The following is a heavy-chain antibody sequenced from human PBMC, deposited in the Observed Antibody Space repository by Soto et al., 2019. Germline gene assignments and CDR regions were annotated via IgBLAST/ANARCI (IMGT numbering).Heavy chain of an antibody. CDR3: ARDSSPSYSSRWYDAFDI. CDR1: GFTFSSYW. V-gene: IGHV3-7*05. Sequence: EVQLVESGGGLVQPGGSLRISCAASGFTFSSYWMTWVRQAPGKGLEWVANIKQDESKRYYVDSVEGRFTISRDNAKNSLFLQMNSLRAEDTAVYYCARDSSPSYSSRWYDAFDIWGQGTMVTVSS. D-gene: IGHD6-13*01. CDR2: IKQDESKR. J-gene: IGHJ3*02.